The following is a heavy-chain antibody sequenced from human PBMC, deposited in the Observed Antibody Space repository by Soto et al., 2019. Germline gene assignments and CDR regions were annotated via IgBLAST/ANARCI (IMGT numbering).Heavy chain of an antibody. J-gene: IGHJ5*02. CDR1: GGSISTGGYY. Sequence: QVQLQESGPGLVKPSQTLSLTCTVSGGSISTGGYYWSWIRQHPGKGLELIGYIYNSATTYYNPSLKSRVTISVDTSKNQFSLKLSSVTVADTSVYYCARDPAPWGQGALVTVSS. V-gene: IGHV4-31*03. CDR2: IYNSATT. CDR3: ARDPAP.